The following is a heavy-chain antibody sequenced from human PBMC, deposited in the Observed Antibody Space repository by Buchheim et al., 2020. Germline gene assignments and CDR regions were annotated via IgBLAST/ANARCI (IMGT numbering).Heavy chain of an antibody. CDR3: ARDRYCSGGSCAVPNYYYYGMDV. CDR2: IKQDGSEK. CDR1: GFTFSSYW. V-gene: IGHV3-7*01. J-gene: IGHJ6*02. Sequence: EVQLVESGGGLVQPGGSLRLSCEASGFTFSSYWMSWVRQAPGKGLEWVANIKQDGSEKYYVDSVKGRFTISRDNAKNSLYLQMNSLRAEDTAVYYCARDRYCSGGSCAVPNYYYYGMDVWGQGTT. D-gene: IGHD2-15*01.